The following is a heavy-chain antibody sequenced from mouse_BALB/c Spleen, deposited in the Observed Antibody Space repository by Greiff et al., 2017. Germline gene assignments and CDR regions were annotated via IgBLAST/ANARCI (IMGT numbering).Heavy chain of an antibody. CDR2: IDPANGNT. D-gene: IGHD3-1*01. J-gene: IGHJ4*01. V-gene: IGHV14-3*02. Sequence: VQLQQSGAELVKPGASVKLSCTASGFNIKDTYMHWVKQRPEQGLEWIGRIDPANGNTKYDPKFQGKATITADTSSNTAYLQLSSLTSEDTAVYYCARQLGLRNYAMDYWGQGTSVTVSS. CDR3: ARQLGLRNYAMDY. CDR1: GFNIKDTY.